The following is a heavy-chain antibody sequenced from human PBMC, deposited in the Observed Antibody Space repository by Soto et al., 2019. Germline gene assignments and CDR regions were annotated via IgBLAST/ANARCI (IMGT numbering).Heavy chain of an antibody. Sequence: RASVKVSCKASGYTFTSYGISWVRQAPGQGLEWMGWISAYNGNTNYAQKLQGRVTMTTDTSTSTAYMELRSLRSDDTAVYYCARDQSGDYYYYMDVWGKGTTVTVSS. V-gene: IGHV1-18*01. CDR3: ARDQSGDYYYYMDV. D-gene: IGHD3-10*01. J-gene: IGHJ6*03. CDR2: ISAYNGNT. CDR1: GYTFTSYG.